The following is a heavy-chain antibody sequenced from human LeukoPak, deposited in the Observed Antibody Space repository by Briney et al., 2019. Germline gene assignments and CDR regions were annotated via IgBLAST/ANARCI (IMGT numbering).Heavy chain of an antibody. V-gene: IGHV4-39*01. CDR3: ARHPFGVAPGAFDI. CDR2: IYHSGST. Sequence: SETLSLTCTVSGGSISSSSYYWGWIRQPPGKGLEWIGSIYHSGSTYYNPSLKSRVTISVDTSKNQFSLKLSSVTAADTAVYYCARHPFGVAPGAFDIWGQGTMVTVSS. CDR1: GGSISSSSYY. J-gene: IGHJ3*02. D-gene: IGHD3-3*01.